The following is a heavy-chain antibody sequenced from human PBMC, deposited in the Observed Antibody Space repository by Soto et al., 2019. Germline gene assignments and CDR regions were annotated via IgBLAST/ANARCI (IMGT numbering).Heavy chain of an antibody. J-gene: IGHJ4*02. CDR2: IYPSDSDT. CDR3: ARGGVSTRTFDY. V-gene: IGHV5-51*01. D-gene: IGHD3-3*01. Sequence: GESLKISCKGSGYNFAGYWIAWVRQMPGKGLALMGIIYPSDSDTRYRPSFQGQVTISADKSISSAYLQWSSLRASDTAMYYCARGGVSTRTFDYWGQGTPVT. CDR1: GYNFAGYW.